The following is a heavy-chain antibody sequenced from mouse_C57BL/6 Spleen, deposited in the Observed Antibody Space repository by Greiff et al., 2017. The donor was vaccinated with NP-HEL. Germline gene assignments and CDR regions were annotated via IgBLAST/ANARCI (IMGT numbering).Heavy chain of an antibody. V-gene: IGHV5-17*01. D-gene: IGHD3-3*01. CDR1: GFTFSDYG. CDR3: ARRDSLAMDY. CDR2: ISSGSSTI. Sequence: DVKLVESGGGLVKPGGSLKLSCAASGFTFSDYGMHWVRQAPEKGLEWVAYISSGSSTIYYADTVKGRFTISRDNAKNTLFLQMTSLRSEDTAMYYCARRDSLAMDYWGQGTSVTVSS. J-gene: IGHJ4*01.